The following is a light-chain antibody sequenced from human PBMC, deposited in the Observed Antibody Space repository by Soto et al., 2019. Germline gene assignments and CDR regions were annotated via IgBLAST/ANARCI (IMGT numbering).Light chain of an antibody. J-gene: IGKJ1*01. Sequence: EVVLTQSPDTLSLPPGERATLSCRASQSISSYLACYQKKPGQAPRLLIYDASSRATGIPARFSGSGSGTDFTLTISSLEPEDFAVYYCQQLTDWPPQWTFGQGTKVEIK. CDR3: QQLTDWPPQWT. CDR1: QSISSY. V-gene: IGKV3-11*01. CDR2: DAS.